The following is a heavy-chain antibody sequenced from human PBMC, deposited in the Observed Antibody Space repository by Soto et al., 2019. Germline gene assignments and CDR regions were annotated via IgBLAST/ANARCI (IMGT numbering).Heavy chain of an antibody. CDR1: GVMFSSYS. CDR3: AKAYSYGSYYYYGMDV. D-gene: IGHD5-18*01. CDR2: FRASGDDGSNK. J-gene: IGHJ6*02. V-gene: IGHV3-23*01. Sequence: GGSQRLSCVASGVMFSSYSRVWVRQAPGKGLEWVSGFRASGDDGSNKYYADSVKGRFTISRDNSKNTLYLQMNSLRAEDTAVYYCAKAYSYGSYYYYGMDVWGQGTTVTVSS.